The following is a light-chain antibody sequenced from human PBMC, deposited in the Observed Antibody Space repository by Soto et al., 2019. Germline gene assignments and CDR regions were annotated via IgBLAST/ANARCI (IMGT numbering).Light chain of an antibody. V-gene: IGKV1-9*01. CDR1: QGIRSY. J-gene: IGKJ2*01. CDR2: AAS. CDR3: QQLNSYPPYT. Sequence: DIQLTQSPSFLSVSVGDRVTITCRASQGIRSYLAWYQQKPGKAPKLLIYAASTLRSGVPSRFSGSGSGTEFTLTITSLQPEDFATYYCQQLNSYPPYTFGQGTKLEIK.